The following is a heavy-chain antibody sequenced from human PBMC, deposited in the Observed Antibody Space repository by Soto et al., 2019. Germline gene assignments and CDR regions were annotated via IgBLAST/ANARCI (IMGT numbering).Heavy chain of an antibody. CDR2: IYYSGST. D-gene: IGHD3-22*01. J-gene: IGHJ4*02. CDR3: ARVRDYDSSGYPANGPSLLHYFDY. Sequence: SETLSLTCTVSGGSISSGNYYWSWIRQPPGKGLEWIGYIYYSGSTYYNPSLKSRVTISIDTSKYQFSLKLSSVTAADTAVYYCARVRDYDSSGYPANGPSLLHYFDYWGQGTLVTVSS. V-gene: IGHV4-30-4*01. CDR1: GGSISSGNYY.